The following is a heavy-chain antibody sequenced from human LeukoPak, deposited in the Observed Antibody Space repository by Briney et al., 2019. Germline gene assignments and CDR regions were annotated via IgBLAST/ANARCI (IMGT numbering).Heavy chain of an antibody. CDR1: GASISGFY. CDR2: IYYSGST. J-gene: IGHJ3*02. D-gene: IGHD2-15*01. CDR3: ARGYCTGGTCYYDAFDI. Sequence: SETLSLTCTVSGASISGFYWSWIRQSPGKGLEWIGHIYYSGSTYYNPSLKSRVTISVDTSKNQFSQKLNSVTAADTAIYYCARGYCTGGTCYYDAFDIWGQGTMATVSS. V-gene: IGHV4-59*01.